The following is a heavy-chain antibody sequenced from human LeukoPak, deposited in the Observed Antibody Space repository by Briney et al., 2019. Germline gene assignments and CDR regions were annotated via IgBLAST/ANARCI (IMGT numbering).Heavy chain of an antibody. V-gene: IGHV3-74*01. J-gene: IGHJ4*02. CDR3: GGGGSGYVKF. CDR2: INSDGSST. Sequence: GGSLRLSCAASGFTFSSYEMNWVRQAPGKGLVWVSRINSDGSSTNYADSVKGRFSISRDNAKNTLYLQMNTLRAEDTAVYYCGGGGSGYVKFWGQGTLVTVSS. CDR1: GFTFSSYE. D-gene: IGHD5-12*01.